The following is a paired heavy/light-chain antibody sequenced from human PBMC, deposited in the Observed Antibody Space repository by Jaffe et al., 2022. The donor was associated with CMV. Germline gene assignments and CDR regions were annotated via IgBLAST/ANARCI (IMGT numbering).Heavy chain of an antibody. D-gene: IGHD6-19*01. V-gene: IGHV4-4*02. CDR2: IHHGGTT. J-gene: IGHJ1*01. Sequence: QVQLQESGPGLVKPSETLSLTCAVSGASINSETWWSWVRQAPGKGLEWIVEIHHGGTTNYNPSLQSRVTISIDKAKNQFSLKLKSVTAADTALYYCATKAIRVPGHIWGQGTLVTVSS. CDR1: GASINSETW. CDR3: ATKAIRVPGHI.
Light chain of an antibody. V-gene: IGLV2-14*03. Sequence: QSALTQPASVSGSPGQSITISCSGTTSDIGAYNSVSWFQQHPGKAPKLMIYDVNSRPSGVSNRFSGSKSGNTASLTISGLQPEDEADYYCSSYSSSSTLYVSGAGTRVTVL. J-gene: IGLJ1*01. CDR2: DVN. CDR3: SSYSSSSTLYV. CDR1: TSDIGAYNS.